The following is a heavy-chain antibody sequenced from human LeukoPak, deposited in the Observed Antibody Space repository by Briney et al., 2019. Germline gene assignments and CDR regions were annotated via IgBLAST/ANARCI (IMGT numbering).Heavy chain of an antibody. Sequence: PGGSLRLSCAASGFTFSDYYMSWIRQAPGKGLEWVSYISSSSSYTNYADSVKGRFTISRDNAKNSLYLKMNSLRAEDTAVYYCARVDSSSWYPFDYWGQGTLVTVSS. CDR3: ARVDSSSWYPFDY. D-gene: IGHD6-13*01. V-gene: IGHV3-11*05. CDR1: GFTFSDYY. CDR2: ISSSSSYT. J-gene: IGHJ4*02.